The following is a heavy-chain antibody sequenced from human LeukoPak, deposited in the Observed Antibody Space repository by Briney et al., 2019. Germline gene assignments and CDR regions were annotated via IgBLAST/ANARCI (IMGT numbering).Heavy chain of an antibody. J-gene: IGHJ4*02. CDR2: ISGSGGST. CDR1: GFTFTSCA. V-gene: IGHV3-23*01. Sequence: GGSLRLSCAASGFTFTSCAMSWVRQAPGKGLEWVSVISGSGGSTYYADSVKGRFTISRDNSKNTLYLQMNSLRAEDTALYYCTKLQQYVGSFSRPGGGKVSIDFWGQGTLVTVSS. D-gene: IGHD3-16*01. CDR3: TKLQQYVGSFSRPGGGKVSIDF.